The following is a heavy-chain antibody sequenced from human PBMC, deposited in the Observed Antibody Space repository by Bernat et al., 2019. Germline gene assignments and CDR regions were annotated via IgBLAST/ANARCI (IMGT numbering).Heavy chain of an antibody. CDR2: ISYDGSNQ. CDR3: AKERWLQLYYFDY. Sequence: QVQLVESGGGVVQPGRSLRLSCAASGFTFSSYGMHWVRQAPGKGLEWVAVISYDGSNQYYADSVKGRFTISRDNSKNTLYLQMNSLRAEDTAVYYCAKERWLQLYYFDYWGQGTLVTVSS. D-gene: IGHD5-24*01. V-gene: IGHV3-30*18. J-gene: IGHJ4*02. CDR1: GFTFSSYG.